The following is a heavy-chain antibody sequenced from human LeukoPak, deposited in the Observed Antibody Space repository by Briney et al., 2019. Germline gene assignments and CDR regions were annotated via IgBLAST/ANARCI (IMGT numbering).Heavy chain of an antibody. CDR3: AKDPLYCSGGSCYFPFDY. Sequence: GGSLRLSCAASGFTFDDYAMDWVRQAPGKGLEWVSLISGDGGTTYYADSVKGRFTISRDNSKNTLYLQMNSLRAEDTAIYYCAKDPLYCSGGSCYFPFDYWGQGTLVTVSS. CDR2: ISGDGGTT. D-gene: IGHD2-15*01. J-gene: IGHJ4*02. V-gene: IGHV3-43*02. CDR1: GFTFDDYA.